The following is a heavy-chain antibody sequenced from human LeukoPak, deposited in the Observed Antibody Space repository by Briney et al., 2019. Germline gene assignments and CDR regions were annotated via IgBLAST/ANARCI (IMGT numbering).Heavy chain of an antibody. V-gene: IGHV4-39*07. CDR2: IYYSGST. CDR3: ARIIAREELNYYFDY. CDR1: GGSISSSSYY. J-gene: IGHJ4*02. D-gene: IGHD1-26*01. Sequence: PSETLSLTCTVSGGSISSSSYYWGWIRQPPGKGLEWIGSIYYSGSTYYNPSLKSRVTMSVDTSKNQFSLKLSSVTAADTAVYYCARIIAREELNYYFDYWGQGTLVTVSS.